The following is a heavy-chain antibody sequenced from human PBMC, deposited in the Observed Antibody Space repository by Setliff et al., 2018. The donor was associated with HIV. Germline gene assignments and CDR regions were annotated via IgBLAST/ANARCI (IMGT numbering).Heavy chain of an antibody. CDR2: IYYSGNT. CDR1: GDSIFTSTYY. V-gene: IGHV4-39*01. D-gene: IGHD5-12*01. Sequence: PSETLSLTCSVSGDSIFTSTYYWGWIRQPPGKRLEWIGSIYYSGNTYYNPSLKSRVTISVDTSKSQFFLNLSSVTATDSAVYYCARLGRPYSGQGWFDPWGQGTLVTVSS. J-gene: IGHJ5*02. CDR3: ARLGRPYSGQGWFDP.